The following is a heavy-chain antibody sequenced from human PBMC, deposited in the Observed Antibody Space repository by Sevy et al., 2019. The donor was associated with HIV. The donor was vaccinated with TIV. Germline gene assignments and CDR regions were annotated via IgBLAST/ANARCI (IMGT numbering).Heavy chain of an antibody. CDR2: ISYDGSNK. CDR1: GFTFSSYG. Sequence: GGSLRLSCAASGFTFSSYGMHWVRQAPGKGLEWVAVISYDGSNKYYADSVKGRFTISRDNSKNTLYLQMNSLRAEDTAGYYCAKDRYYGSGSFATGMDVWGQGTTVTVSS. J-gene: IGHJ6*02. D-gene: IGHD3-10*01. V-gene: IGHV3-30*18. CDR3: AKDRYYGSGSFATGMDV.